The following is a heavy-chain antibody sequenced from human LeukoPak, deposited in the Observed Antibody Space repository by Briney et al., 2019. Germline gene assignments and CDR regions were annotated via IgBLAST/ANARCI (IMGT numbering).Heavy chain of an antibody. CDR2: INSSGGFT. Sequence: ASVKVSCKASGYTFTSYYIHCVRQAPGQGLEWMGIINSSGGFTSYIQKFQGRVTMTRDTSTSTVYMELSSLRSEDTAVYYCARGSGSSNYLADYWGQGTLVTVSS. J-gene: IGHJ4*02. D-gene: IGHD6-13*01. V-gene: IGHV1-46*01. CDR1: GYTFTSYY. CDR3: ARGSGSSNYLADY.